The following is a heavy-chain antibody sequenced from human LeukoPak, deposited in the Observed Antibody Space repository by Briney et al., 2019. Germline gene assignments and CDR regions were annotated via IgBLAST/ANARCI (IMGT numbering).Heavy chain of an antibody. CDR2: ISNSGDYT. V-gene: IGHV3-23*01. D-gene: IGHD2-2*01. CDR1: GFPFSNYA. Sequence: GGSLRLSCAASGFPFSNYAMSWVRQAPGKGLEWVSAISNSGDYTYYADSVKGRFTISRDNSKNKLYLQMNTLRAEDTAVYYCAKQDIAVVPASFFFKTEFDFWGQGALVIVSS. J-gene: IGHJ4*02. CDR3: AKQDIAVVPASFFFKTEFDF.